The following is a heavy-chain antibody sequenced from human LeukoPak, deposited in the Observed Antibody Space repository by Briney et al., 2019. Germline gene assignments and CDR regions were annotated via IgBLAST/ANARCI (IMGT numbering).Heavy chain of an antibody. CDR2: ISGSGGST. D-gene: IGHD2-21*02. Sequence: GGSLRLSCAASGFTFSSYAMSWVRQAPGKGLEWVSAISGSGGSTYYADSVKGRFTISRDNSKNTLYLQMNSLRAEDTAVYYCAKEGYCGGDCRLYYYYMDVWGKGTRSPSP. V-gene: IGHV3-23*01. J-gene: IGHJ6*03. CDR3: AKEGYCGGDCRLYYYYMDV. CDR1: GFTFSSYA.